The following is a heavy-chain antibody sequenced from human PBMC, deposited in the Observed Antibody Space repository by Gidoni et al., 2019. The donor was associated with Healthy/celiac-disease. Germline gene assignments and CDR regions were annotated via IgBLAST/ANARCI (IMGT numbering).Heavy chain of an antibody. CDR2: IYYSGST. CDR1: GGSISSYY. D-gene: IGHD2-2*01. J-gene: IGHJ5*02. CDR3: ARTELWVPAATDWFDP. Sequence: QVQLQESGPGLVKPSETLSLTCTVPGGSISSYYWSWIRQPPGKGLEWIGYIYYSGSTNYNPSLKSRVTISVDTSKNQFSLKLSSVTAADTAVYYCARTELWVPAATDWFDPWGQGTLVTVSS. V-gene: IGHV4-59*01.